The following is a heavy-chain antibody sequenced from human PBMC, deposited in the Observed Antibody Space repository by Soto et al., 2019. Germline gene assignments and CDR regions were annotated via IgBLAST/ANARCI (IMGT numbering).Heavy chain of an antibody. CDR3: ARHPRVGSAFDI. Sequence: SETLSLTCTVSGGSITSGGYYWSWIRQHPGKGLEWIGYIYYSGFTYYNPSLKSRVTISVDTSKNQFSLKLSSVTVADTAVYYCARHPRVGSAFDIWGQVTMVTVSS. CDR2: IYYSGFT. CDR1: GGSITSGGYY. J-gene: IGHJ3*02. D-gene: IGHD1-26*01. V-gene: IGHV4-31*03.